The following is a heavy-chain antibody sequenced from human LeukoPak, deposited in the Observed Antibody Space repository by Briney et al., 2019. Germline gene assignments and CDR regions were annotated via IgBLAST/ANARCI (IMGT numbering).Heavy chain of an antibody. V-gene: IGHV4-59*01. CDR2: VYYSGIT. CDR1: GGSISGYY. Sequence: SETLSLTCIVSGGSISGYYWNWFRQPPGKGLEWIGYVYYSGITNYNPSLKSRVTMSVDTSKNQFSLKLSSVTAADTAMYYCARSPGLAKAAPDPYFDYWGQGTLVTVSS. CDR3: ARSPGLAKAAPDPYFDY. D-gene: IGHD6-13*01. J-gene: IGHJ4*02.